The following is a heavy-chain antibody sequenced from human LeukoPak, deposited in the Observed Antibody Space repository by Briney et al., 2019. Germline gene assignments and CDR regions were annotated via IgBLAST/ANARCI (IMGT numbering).Heavy chain of an antibody. CDR1: GYTFTSYG. V-gene: IGHV1-18*01. CDR3: ARGGCTNGVCPPFDY. CDR2: ISAYNGNT. J-gene: IGHJ4*02. D-gene: IGHD2-8*01. Sequence: ASVKVSCKASGYTFTSYGISWVRQAPGQGLEWMGWISAYNGNTNYAQKLQGRVTMTTDTSTSTACMELRSLRSDDTAVYYCARGGCTNGVCPPFDYWGQGTLVTVSS.